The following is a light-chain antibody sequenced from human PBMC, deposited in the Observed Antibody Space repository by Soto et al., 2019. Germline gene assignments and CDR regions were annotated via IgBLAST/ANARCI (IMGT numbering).Light chain of an antibody. V-gene: IGKV3-11*01. CDR3: QQRSNWPQLS. CDR2: DAS. Sequence: EIVLTQSPATLSLSPGERATLSCRASQSVSRSLAWYQHKRGQAPRLLIFDASNRATGIPARFSGSGSGTDFTLTITSLEPEDFAVYYCQQRSNWPQLSFGGGTKLDIK. J-gene: IGKJ4*01. CDR1: QSVSRS.